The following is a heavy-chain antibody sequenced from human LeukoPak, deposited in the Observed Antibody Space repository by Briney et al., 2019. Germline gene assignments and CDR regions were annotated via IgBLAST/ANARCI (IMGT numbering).Heavy chain of an antibody. CDR1: GYTFTSYA. V-gene: IGHV1-69*13. CDR3: AREPYCGGDCYPHFDY. D-gene: IGHD2-21*01. CDR2: IIPIFGTA. Sequence: GASVKVSCKASGYTFTSYAISWVRQAPGQGLEWMGGIIPIFGTANYAQKFQGRVTITADESTSTAYMELSSLRSEDTAVYYCAREPYCGGDCYPHFDYWGQGTLVTVSS. J-gene: IGHJ4*02.